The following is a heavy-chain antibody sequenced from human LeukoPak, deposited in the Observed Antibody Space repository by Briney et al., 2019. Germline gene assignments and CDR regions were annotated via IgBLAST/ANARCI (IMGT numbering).Heavy chain of an antibody. Sequence: GGSLRLSCAVSGFRFGDYAMNWVRQVPGKGLEWVAGISWNSGLIGYADSVKGRFTISRDNAKNSLYLQMDSLRAEDMALYFCAKAWFGELWVDNAFDIWGQGTMVTVSS. CDR1: GFRFGDYA. V-gene: IGHV3-9*03. D-gene: IGHD3-10*01. J-gene: IGHJ3*02. CDR2: ISWNSGLI. CDR3: AKAWFGELWVDNAFDI.